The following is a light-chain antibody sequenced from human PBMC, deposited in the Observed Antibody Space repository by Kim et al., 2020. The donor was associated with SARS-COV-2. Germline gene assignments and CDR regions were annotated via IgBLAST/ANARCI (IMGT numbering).Light chain of an antibody. Sequence: PGATATLSCRASPSVSSNYLAWYQPRPGQAPRLLIYGASSRATGIPDRFSGSGSGTDFTLTISRLEPEDFAVYYCQQYDTSPPAYTFGQGTKLEI. V-gene: IGKV3-20*01. CDR3: QQYDTSPPAYT. CDR1: PSVSSNY. J-gene: IGKJ2*01. CDR2: GAS.